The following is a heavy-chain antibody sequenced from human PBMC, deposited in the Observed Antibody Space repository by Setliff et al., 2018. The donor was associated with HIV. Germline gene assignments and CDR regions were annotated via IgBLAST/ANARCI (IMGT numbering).Heavy chain of an antibody. CDR1: GYTFTSYY. CDR2: INPSGGSS. Sequence: ASVKVSCKASGYTFTSYYMNWVRQDPGQGLEWMGIINPSGGSSTYAQKFQGRVAMTRDTSTSTVYMGLSSLRSEDTAVYYCSRDRVRITIFGANDASDIWGQGTMGTVSS. V-gene: IGHV1-46*01. CDR3: SRDRVRITIFGANDASDI. J-gene: IGHJ3*02. D-gene: IGHD3-3*01.